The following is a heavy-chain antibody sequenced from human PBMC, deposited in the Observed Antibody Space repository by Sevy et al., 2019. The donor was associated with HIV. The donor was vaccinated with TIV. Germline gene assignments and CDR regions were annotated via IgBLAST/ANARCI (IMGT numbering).Heavy chain of an antibody. V-gene: IGHV1-69*13. CDR1: GGTFSSYA. CDR2: IIPIFGTA. CDR3: ANRLWDCSARSCYNDAFDI. J-gene: IGHJ3*02. Sequence: ASVKVSCKASGGTFSSYAISWVRQAPGQGLEWMGGIIPIFGTANYAQKFQGRVTITADESTSTAYMELSSLRSEDTAVYYCANRLWDCSARSCYNDAFDIWGQGTMVTVSS. D-gene: IGHD2-15*01.